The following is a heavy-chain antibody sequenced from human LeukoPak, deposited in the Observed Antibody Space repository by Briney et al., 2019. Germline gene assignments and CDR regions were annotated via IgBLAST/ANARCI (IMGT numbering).Heavy chain of an antibody. J-gene: IGHJ4*02. CDR2: ISDDGTNR. Sequence: PGGSLRLSCAASGFTFSSHWMHWVRQAPGKGLVWVSRISDDGTNRNYADSVKGRFTISRDNSKNTLYLQMNSLRAEDTAVYYCARGTTVTTVDYWGQGTLVTVSS. D-gene: IGHD4-17*01. CDR3: ARGTTVTTVDY. V-gene: IGHV3-74*01. CDR1: GFTFSSHW.